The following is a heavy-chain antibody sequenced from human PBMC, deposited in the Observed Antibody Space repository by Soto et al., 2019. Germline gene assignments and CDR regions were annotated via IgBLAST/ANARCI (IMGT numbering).Heavy chain of an antibody. Sequence: DSLQVSCKASGYTFINYGITWVRQAPGQGLEWMGWISGYNGNTNYAQKFQGRVTMTTDTSTSTAYMELRSLKSDDTAVYYWVRDELPDANSLVPSGQGSLLTVAS. J-gene: IGHJ5*02. CDR3: VRDELPDANSLVP. V-gene: IGHV1-18*01. CDR2: ISGYNGNT. CDR1: GYTFINYG. D-gene: IGHD2-2*01.